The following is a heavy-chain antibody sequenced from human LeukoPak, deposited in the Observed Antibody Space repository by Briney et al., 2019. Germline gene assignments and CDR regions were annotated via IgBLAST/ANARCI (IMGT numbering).Heavy chain of an antibody. CDR1: GFTFSSYW. CDR2: IKQDGSEK. D-gene: IGHD2-8*01. V-gene: IGHV3-7*01. Sequence: GGSLRLSCAASGFTFSSYWMGWVRQAPGKGLEWVANIKQDGSEKYYVDSVKGRFTISRDNAKNSLYLQMNSLKSEDTAVYYCAREGLKDFDYWGQGTLVTVSS. CDR3: AREGLKDFDY. J-gene: IGHJ4*02.